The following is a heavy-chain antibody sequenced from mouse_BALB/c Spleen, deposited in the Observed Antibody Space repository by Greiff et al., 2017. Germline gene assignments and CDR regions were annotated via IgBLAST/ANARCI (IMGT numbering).Heavy chain of an antibody. D-gene: IGHD3-2*01. V-gene: IGHV1S137*01. J-gene: IGHJ3*01. CDR3: ARGTARATFAY. Sequence: VQLQQSGAELVSPGVSVTISCKGSGYTFTDYAMHWVKQSHAKSLEWIGVISTYYGDASYNQKFKGQATMNVDKSSSTAYMELARLTSEDSAIYYCARGTARATFAYWGQGTLVTVSA. CDR1: GYTFTDYA. CDR2: ISTYYGDA.